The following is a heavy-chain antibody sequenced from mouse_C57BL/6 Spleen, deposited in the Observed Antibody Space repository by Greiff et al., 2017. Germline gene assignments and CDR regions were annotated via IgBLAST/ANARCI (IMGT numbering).Heavy chain of an antibody. CDR1: GYAFSSSW. CDR2: IYPGDGDT. CDR3: AREDDYDVHYAMDY. J-gene: IGHJ4*01. D-gene: IGHD2-4*01. Sequence: VQLQQSGPELVKPGASVKISCKASGYAFSSSWMNWVKQRPGKGLEWIGRIYPGDGDTNYNGKFKGKATLTADKSSSTAYMHLSSLTSEDSAVYFCAREDDYDVHYAMDYWGQGTSVTVSA. V-gene: IGHV1-82*01.